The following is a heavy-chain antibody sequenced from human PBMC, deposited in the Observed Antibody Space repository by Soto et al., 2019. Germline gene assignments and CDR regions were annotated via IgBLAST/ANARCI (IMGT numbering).Heavy chain of an antibody. CDR3: AKDNRDYGDSYKLGWDWFDP. D-gene: IGHD4-17*01. J-gene: IGHJ5*02. CDR1: GFTFSSYG. V-gene: IGHV3-30*18. CDR2: ISYDGSNK. Sequence: GGSLRLSCAASGFTFSSYGMHWVRQAPGKGLEWVAVISYDGSNKYCADSVKGRFTISRDNSKNTLYLQMNSLRAEDTAVYYCAKDNRDYGDSYKLGWDWFDPWGQGTLVTVSS.